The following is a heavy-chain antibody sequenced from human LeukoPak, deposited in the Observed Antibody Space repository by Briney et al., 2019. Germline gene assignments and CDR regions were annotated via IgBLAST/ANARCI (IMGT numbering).Heavy chain of an antibody. CDR2: IYYSGST. CDR1: GGSISSSSYY. CDR3: ARTSTGYSSSWYVVNWFDP. J-gene: IGHJ5*02. Sequence: SETLSLTCTVSGGSISSSSYYWGWIRQPPGKGLEWIGSIYYSGSTYYNPSLKSRVTISVDTSKNQFPLKLSSVTAADTAVYYCARTSTGYSSSWYVVNWFDPWGQGTLVTVSS. D-gene: IGHD6-13*01. V-gene: IGHV4-39*01.